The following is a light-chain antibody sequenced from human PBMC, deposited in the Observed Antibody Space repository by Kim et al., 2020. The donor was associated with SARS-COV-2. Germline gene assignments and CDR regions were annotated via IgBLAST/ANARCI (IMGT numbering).Light chain of an antibody. CDR2: AAS. Sequence: ASVGNRVTITWRASQDISSWLAWYQQKPGKAPKLLIYAASSLQSGVPSRFSGSGSGTDFTLTISSLQPEDFATYYCQQANSFPRTFGQGTKVDIK. V-gene: IGKV1-12*01. J-gene: IGKJ1*01. CDR1: QDISSW. CDR3: QQANSFPRT.